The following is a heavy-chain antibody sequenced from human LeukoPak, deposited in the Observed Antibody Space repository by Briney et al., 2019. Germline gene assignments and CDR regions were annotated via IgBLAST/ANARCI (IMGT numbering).Heavy chain of an antibody. Sequence: GGSLRLSCAASGFTFSSYGMHWVRQAPGKGLEWVAVISYDGSNKYYADSVKGRFTISRDNSKNTLYLQMNSLRAEDTAVYYCAKDRIYGVTGAFDIWGQGTMVTVSS. CDR3: AKDRIYGVTGAFDI. D-gene: IGHD4-17*01. CDR1: GFTFSSYG. J-gene: IGHJ3*02. CDR2: ISYDGSNK. V-gene: IGHV3-30*18.